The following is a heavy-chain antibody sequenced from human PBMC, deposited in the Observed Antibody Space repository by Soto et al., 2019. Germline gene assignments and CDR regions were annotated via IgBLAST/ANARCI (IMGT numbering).Heavy chain of an antibody. CDR1: GYTFTGYY. J-gene: IGHJ6*02. CDR2: INPNSGGT. Sequence: ASVKVSCKASGYTFTGYYMHWVRQAPGQGLEWMGWINPNSGGTNYAQKFQGWVTMTRDTSISTAYMELSRLRSDDPAVSYCSSARSWNDGPFSLPCGIDVWGQGTTVTVSS. V-gene: IGHV1-2*04. CDR3: SSARSWNDGPFSLPCGIDV. D-gene: IGHD1-1*01.